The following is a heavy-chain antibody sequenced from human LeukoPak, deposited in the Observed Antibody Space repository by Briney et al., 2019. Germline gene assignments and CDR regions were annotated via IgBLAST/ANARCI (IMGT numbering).Heavy chain of an antibody. CDR2: VFYSGST. J-gene: IGHJ3*02. CDR3: ARLDKRVHNTFDI. V-gene: IGHV4-39*01. Sequence: PSETLSLTCTVSGDSISSSSFYGAWIRQLPGKGLEYIGSVFYSGSTYYNPSLRSRVTFSVDTSKNQFSLKLTSVTAADTAVYYCARLDKRVHNTFDIWGQGTMVTVSS. D-gene: IGHD3-9*01. CDR1: GDSISSSSFY.